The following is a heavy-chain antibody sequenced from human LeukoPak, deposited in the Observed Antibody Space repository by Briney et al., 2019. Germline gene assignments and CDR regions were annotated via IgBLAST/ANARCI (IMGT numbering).Heavy chain of an antibody. CDR3: ARGDDFWSGYRPVDY. CDR2: INPTSDGT. D-gene: IGHD3-3*01. V-gene: IGHV1-2*02. Sequence: ASVKVFCRASGYTCTGYYMHWLLQATGQEREWMGWINPTSDGTTYDHKFQGRVTMTRDTSISTAYMELSRLRSDDTAVYYCARGDDFWSGYRPVDYWGQGTLVTVS. J-gene: IGHJ4*02. CDR1: GYTCTGYY.